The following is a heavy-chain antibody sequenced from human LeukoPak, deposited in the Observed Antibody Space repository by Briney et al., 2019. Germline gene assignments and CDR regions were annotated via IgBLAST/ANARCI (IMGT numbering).Heavy chain of an antibody. D-gene: IGHD5-18*01. CDR2: IYYSGST. V-gene: IGHV4-39*01. Sequence: SETLSLTCTVSGGSISSSSYYWGWIRQPPGKGLEWIGIIYYSGSTYYNPSLKSRVTIYVDKSNNKFSLKLSSVTAADTAVYYCARRESDGYASTFDYWGKGTLVTVSS. CDR3: ARRESDGYASTFDY. J-gene: IGHJ4*02. CDR1: GGSISSSSYY.